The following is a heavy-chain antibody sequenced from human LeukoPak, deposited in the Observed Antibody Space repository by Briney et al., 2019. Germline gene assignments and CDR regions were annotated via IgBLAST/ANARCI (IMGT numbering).Heavy chain of an antibody. CDR2: INTNTGNP. J-gene: IGHJ6*03. CDR1: GYTFTSYA. CDR3: AREGGQYYDFWSGWGTYYYYYMDV. D-gene: IGHD3-3*01. V-gene: IGHV7-4-1*02. Sequence: ASVKVSCKASGYTFTSYAMNWVRQAPGQGLEWMGWINTNTGNPTYAQGFTGRFVFSLDTSVSTAYLQISSLKAEDTAVYYCAREGGQYYDFWSGWGTYYYYYMDVWGKGTTVTVSS.